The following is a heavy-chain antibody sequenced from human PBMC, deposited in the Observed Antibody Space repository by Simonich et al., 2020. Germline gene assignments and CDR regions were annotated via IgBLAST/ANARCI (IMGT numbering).Heavy chain of an antibody. V-gene: IGHV3-74*01. CDR1: GFTFSSYL. Sequence: EVQLVESGGGLVQPGGSLRLSCAASGFTFSSYLMHWVRQAPGKGRVWVERINSDGSSTSYADSVKGRFTISRANAKNTLYLQMNSLRAEDTAVYYCARDYSNYDAFDIWGQGTMVTVSS. D-gene: IGHD4-4*01. CDR2: INSDGSST. J-gene: IGHJ3*02. CDR3: ARDYSNYDAFDI.